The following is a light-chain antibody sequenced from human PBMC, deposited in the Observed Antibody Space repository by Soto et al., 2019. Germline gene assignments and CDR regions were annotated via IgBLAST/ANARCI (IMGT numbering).Light chain of an antibody. J-gene: IGLJ1*01. CDR2: DVS. CDR1: SSDVGGYNY. Sequence: SALTQPASVSGSPGQSIAISCTGTSSDVGGYNYVSWYQHHPGKAPKLMIYDVSNRPSGGSNRFSGSKSGNTASLTISGLQAEDEADYYCSSYTSSSTYVFGTGTKVTVL. CDR3: SSYTSSSTYV. V-gene: IGLV2-14*03.